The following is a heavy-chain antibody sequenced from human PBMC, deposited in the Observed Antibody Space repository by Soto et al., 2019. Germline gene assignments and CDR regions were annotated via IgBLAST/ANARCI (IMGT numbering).Heavy chain of an antibody. Sequence: SVKVSCKASGGTFSSYAISWVRQAPGQGLEWMGGIIPIFGTANYAQKFQGRVTITADESTSTAYMELSSLRSEDTAVYYCAYSSSAEGFLYSYYGMDVWGKGTTVTVSS. CDR3: AYSSSAEGFLYSYYGMDV. J-gene: IGHJ6*04. D-gene: IGHD6-6*01. CDR1: GGTFSSYA. V-gene: IGHV1-69*13. CDR2: IIPIFGTA.